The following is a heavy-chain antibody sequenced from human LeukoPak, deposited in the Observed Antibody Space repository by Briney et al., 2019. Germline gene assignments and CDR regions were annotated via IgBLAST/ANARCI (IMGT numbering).Heavy chain of an antibody. Sequence: GGSLRLSCAASGFTFSSYSMNWVRQAPGKGLGWVSYISSSSSTIYYADSVKGRFTISRDNAKNSLYLQMNSLRAEDTAVYYCARTRIGYCSGGSCYRYPFDYWGQGTLVTVSS. J-gene: IGHJ4*02. D-gene: IGHD2-15*01. CDR3: ARTRIGYCSGGSCYRYPFDY. CDR2: ISSSSSTI. CDR1: GFTFSSYS. V-gene: IGHV3-48*01.